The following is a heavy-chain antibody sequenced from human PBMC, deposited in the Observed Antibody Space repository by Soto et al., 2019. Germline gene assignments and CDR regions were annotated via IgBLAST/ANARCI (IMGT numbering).Heavy chain of an antibody. V-gene: IGHV1-18*04. D-gene: IGHD3-3*01. CDR1: GYTFTSYG. CDR3: ARGYHRVKVFRFLEWLRPPMDV. J-gene: IGHJ6*02. CDR2: ISAYNGNT. Sequence: ASEKVPCKASGYTFTSYGISGVRQAPGQGLEWMGWISAYNGNTNYAQKLQGRVTMTTDTSTSTDYMELRSLRSDDTAVYYCARGYHRVKVFRFLEWLRPPMDVWGQGTTVTVSS.